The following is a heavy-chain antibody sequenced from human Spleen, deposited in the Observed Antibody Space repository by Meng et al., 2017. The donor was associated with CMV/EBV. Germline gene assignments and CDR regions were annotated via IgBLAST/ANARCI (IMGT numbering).Heavy chain of an antibody. Sequence: GESLKISCTASGFTFSRYAMHWLRQAPGKGLEWLAVISFDGSIKYYADFVRGRLAISRDNSKNTVYLQMSGLRHEDAAVYYCARVELVAGTGAAFDIWGQGTMVTVSS. CDR1: GFTFSRYA. D-gene: IGHD6-19*01. J-gene: IGHJ3*02. CDR2: ISFDGSIK. CDR3: ARVELVAGTGAAFDI. V-gene: IGHV3-30*09.